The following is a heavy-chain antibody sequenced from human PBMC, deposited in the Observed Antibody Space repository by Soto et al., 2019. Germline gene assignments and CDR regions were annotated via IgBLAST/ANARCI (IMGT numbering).Heavy chain of an antibody. CDR3: ARSIMIKFGGVKTGDY. V-gene: IGHV3-21*01. CDR1: GFTFSSYS. CDR2: ISSSSSYI. J-gene: IGHJ4*02. D-gene: IGHD3-16*01. Sequence: EVQLVESGGGLVKPGGSLRLSCAASGFTFSSYSMNWVRQAPGKGLEWVSSISSSSSYIYYADSVKGRFTISRDNAKNSLYLQMNSLRAEDTAVYYCARSIMIKFGGVKTGDYWGQGTLVTVSS.